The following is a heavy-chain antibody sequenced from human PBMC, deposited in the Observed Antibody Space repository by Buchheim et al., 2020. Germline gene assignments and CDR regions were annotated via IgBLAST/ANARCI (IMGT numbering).Heavy chain of an antibody. CDR1: GGSFSGYY. V-gene: IGHV4-34*01. D-gene: IGHD4-17*01. J-gene: IGHJ5*02. Sequence: QVQLQQWGAGLLKPSETLSLTCAVYGGSFSGYYWSWIRQPPGKGQEWIGEINHSGSTNYNPSLKSRVTISVDTSKNQFSLKLSSVTAADTAVYYCARGRLRTKLKNWFDPWGQGTL. CDR3: ARGRLRTKLKNWFDP. CDR2: INHSGST.